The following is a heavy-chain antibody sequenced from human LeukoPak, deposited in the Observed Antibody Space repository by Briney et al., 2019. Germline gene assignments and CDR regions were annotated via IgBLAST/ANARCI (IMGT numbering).Heavy chain of an antibody. Sequence: PSETLSLTCAVSGGSISSGGYSWSWIRQPPGKGLEWIGYIYHSGSTYYNPSLKRRVTISVDRSKNQFSLKLSSVTAADTAVYYCARGSGYCSGGSCYWLGFDYWGQGTLVTVSS. D-gene: IGHD2-15*01. V-gene: IGHV4-30-2*01. CDR1: GGSISSGGYS. J-gene: IGHJ4*02. CDR3: ARGSGYCSGGSCYWLGFDY. CDR2: IYHSGST.